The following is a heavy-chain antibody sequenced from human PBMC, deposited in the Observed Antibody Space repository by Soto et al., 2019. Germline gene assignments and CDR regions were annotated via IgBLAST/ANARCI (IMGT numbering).Heavy chain of an antibody. CDR1: GFTFSSYS. V-gene: IGHV3-48*02. J-gene: IGHJ3*02. CDR2: ISSSSSTI. D-gene: IGHD2-15*01. CDR3: ARPPYEVVAATLSAFDI. Sequence: EVQLVESGGGLVQPGGSLRLSCAASGFTFSSYSMNWVRQAPGKGLEWVSYISSSSSTIYYADSVKGRFTISRDNAKNSLYLQMNSLRDEDTAVYYCARPPYEVVAATLSAFDIWGQGTMVTVSS.